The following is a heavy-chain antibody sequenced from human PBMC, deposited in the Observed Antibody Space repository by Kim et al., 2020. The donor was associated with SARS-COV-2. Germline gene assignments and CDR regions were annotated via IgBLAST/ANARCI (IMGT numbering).Heavy chain of an antibody. J-gene: IGHJ4*02. D-gene: IGHD3-22*01. CDR3: AKVGRSSSGYYHNNY. CDR2: ISGSGGST. CDR1: GFTFSSYA. V-gene: IGHV3-23*01. Sequence: GGSLRLSCAASGFTFSSYAMSWVRQAPGKGLEWVSAISGSGGSTYYADSVKGRFTISRDNSKNTLYLQMNSLRAEDTAVYYCAKVGRSSSGYYHNNYWGQGTLVTVSS.